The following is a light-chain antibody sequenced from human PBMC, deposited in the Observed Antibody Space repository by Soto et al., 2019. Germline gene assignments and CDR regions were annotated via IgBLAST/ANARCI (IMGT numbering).Light chain of an antibody. CDR3: QQYDNLPLT. CDR1: QSISSW. CDR2: DAS. J-gene: IGKJ4*01. Sequence: DIQMTHSPSTLSASVWDRVTITCRASQSISSWLAWYQQKPGKAPKLLIYDASNLETGVPSRFSGSGSGTDFTFTISSLQPEHIATYYCQQYDNLPLTFGGGTKVDI. V-gene: IGKV1-33*01.